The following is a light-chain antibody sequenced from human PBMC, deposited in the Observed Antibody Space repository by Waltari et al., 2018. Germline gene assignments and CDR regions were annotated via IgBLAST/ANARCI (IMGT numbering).Light chain of an antibody. CDR3: QQYNDWPPWT. Sequence: EIVMTQSPASLSLSPGERASLSCRASQSVSTNLAWYQQIPGQVPRLLIYGASTRATGIPARFSGSGSGSEFTLTISSLQSEDFGVYYCQQYNDWPPWTFGQGTKVEIK. V-gene: IGKV3-15*01. CDR2: GAS. CDR1: QSVSTN. J-gene: IGKJ1*01.